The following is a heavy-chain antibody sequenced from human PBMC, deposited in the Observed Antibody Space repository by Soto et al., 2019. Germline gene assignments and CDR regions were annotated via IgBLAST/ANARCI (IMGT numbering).Heavy chain of an antibody. CDR2: ISYDGNNK. CDR1: GFTFSSYG. D-gene: IGHD4-17*01. J-gene: IGHJ5*02. V-gene: IGHV3-30*18. CDR3: AKDLIHNTVTKCGS. Sequence: QVQLVESGGGVVQPGRSLRLSCAASGFTFSSYGMHWVRQAPGKGLEWVAVISYDGNNKYYADSVKGRFTISRDNFKSTLYLQMDSLRAEDVAVYFCAKDLIHNTVTKCGSWGQGTLVTVSS.